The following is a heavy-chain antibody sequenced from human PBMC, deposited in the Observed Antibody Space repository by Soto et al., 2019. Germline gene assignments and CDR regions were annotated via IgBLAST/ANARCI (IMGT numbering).Heavy chain of an antibody. CDR3: ARGGPPTSNSSDP. CDR2: IYSGGST. V-gene: IGHV3-66*01. CDR1: GFTFSGFTFISYN. D-gene: IGHD1-26*01. Sequence: GGSLRLSCAASGFTFSGFTFISYNMNWVRQAPGKGLEWVSVIYSGGSTYYADSVKGRFTISRDNSKNTLYLQMNSLRAEDTAVYYCARGGPPTSNSSDPWGQGPLVTLSS. J-gene: IGHJ5*02.